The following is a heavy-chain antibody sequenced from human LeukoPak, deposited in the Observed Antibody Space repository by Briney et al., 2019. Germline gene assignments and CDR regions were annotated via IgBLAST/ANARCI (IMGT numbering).Heavy chain of an antibody. V-gene: IGHV3-72*01. D-gene: IGHD3-9*01. Sequence: PGGSLRLSCAASGFTFTDHYMDWVRQAPGKGLEWVGRIRNKPNSYTTEYAASVKGRFTISRDDSKNSLYLQMNSLRAEDTAVYYCAKDRDSRPLFRQVDAFDIWGQGTMVTVSS. CDR3: AKDRDSRPLFRQVDAFDI. CDR1: GFTFTDHY. J-gene: IGHJ3*02. CDR2: IRNKPNSYTT.